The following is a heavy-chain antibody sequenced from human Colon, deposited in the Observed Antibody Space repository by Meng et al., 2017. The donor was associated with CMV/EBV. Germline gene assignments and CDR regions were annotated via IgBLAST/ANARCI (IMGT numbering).Heavy chain of an antibody. V-gene: IGHV4-39*07. Sequence: GSLRLSCTVSGGSISSSSYYWGWIRQPPGKGLEWIGSIYYSGSTYYNPSLKSRVTISVDTSKNQFSLKLSSVTAADTAVYYCARVDRNYYFDSWGQGTLVTVSS. J-gene: IGHJ4*02. CDR3: ARVDRNYYFDS. D-gene: IGHD3/OR15-3a*01. CDR2: IYYSGST. CDR1: GGSISSSSYY.